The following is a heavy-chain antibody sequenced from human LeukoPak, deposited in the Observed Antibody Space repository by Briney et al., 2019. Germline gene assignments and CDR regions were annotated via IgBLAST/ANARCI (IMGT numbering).Heavy chain of an antibody. CDR3: ARLAWRSGY. Sequence: SQTLSLTCAVSGGSISSGGYSWSWIRQPPGKGLEWIGYIYHSGSTYYNPSLKSRVTISVDRSKNQFSLKLNSVTAADTAVYYCARLAWRSGYWGQGTLVTVSS. V-gene: IGHV4-30-2*01. CDR2: IYHSGST. J-gene: IGHJ4*02. CDR1: GGSISSGGYS. D-gene: IGHD3-3*01.